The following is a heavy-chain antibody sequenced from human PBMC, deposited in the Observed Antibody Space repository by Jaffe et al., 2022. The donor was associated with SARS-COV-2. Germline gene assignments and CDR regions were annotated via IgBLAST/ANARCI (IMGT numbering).Heavy chain of an antibody. CDR1: GYSFTSYW. Sequence: EVQLVQSGAEVKKPGESLKISCKGSGYSFTSYWIGWVRQMPGKGLEWMGIIYPGDSDTRYSPSFQGQVTISADKSISTAYLQWSSLKASDTAMYYCARIGYDILSPHSVYYYYYYMDVWGKGTTVTVSS. CDR3: ARIGYDILSPHSVYYYYYYMDV. J-gene: IGHJ6*03. D-gene: IGHD3-9*01. V-gene: IGHV5-51*01. CDR2: IYPGDSDT.